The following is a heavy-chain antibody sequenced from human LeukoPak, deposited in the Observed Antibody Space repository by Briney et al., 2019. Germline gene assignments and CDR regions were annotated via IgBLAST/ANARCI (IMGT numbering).Heavy chain of an antibody. Sequence: SETLSLTCAVYGGSFSGYYWSWIRQPPGKGLEWIGEINHSGSTNYNPSLKSRVTISVDTSKNQFSLKLSSVTAADTAVYYCARGGVGATTDPFDYWGQGTLVTVSS. D-gene: IGHD1-26*01. J-gene: IGHJ4*02. V-gene: IGHV4-34*01. CDR1: GGSFSGYY. CDR3: ARGGVGATTDPFDY. CDR2: INHSGST.